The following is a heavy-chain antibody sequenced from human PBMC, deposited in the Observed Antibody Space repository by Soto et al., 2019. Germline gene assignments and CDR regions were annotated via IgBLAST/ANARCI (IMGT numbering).Heavy chain of an antibody. D-gene: IGHD4-17*01. CDR2: INPSGGST. J-gene: IGHJ5*02. V-gene: IGHV1-46*01. CDR3: GISKTTYNWFDP. Sequence: ASVKVSCKASGYTFTSYYMHWVRQAPGQGLEWMGIINPSGGSTSYAQKFQGRVTMTRDTSTSTVYMELSSLRSEDTAVYYCGISKTTYNWFDPWGQGTLVTVSS. CDR1: GYTFTSYY.